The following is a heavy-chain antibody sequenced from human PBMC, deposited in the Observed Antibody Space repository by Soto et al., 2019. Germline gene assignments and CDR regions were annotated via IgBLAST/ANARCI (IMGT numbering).Heavy chain of an antibody. Sequence: QVQLQESGPGLVKPSQTLSLTCTVSGGSISSGGYYWSWIRQHPGKGLEWIGYIYYSGSTYYNPSLKSRVTISVDTSKNQFALKLSSVTAADTAVYYCARESPDTAMVGYDYWGQGTLVTVSS. CDR1: GGSISSGGYY. V-gene: IGHV4-31*03. D-gene: IGHD5-18*01. CDR2: IYYSGST. J-gene: IGHJ4*02. CDR3: ARESPDTAMVGYDY.